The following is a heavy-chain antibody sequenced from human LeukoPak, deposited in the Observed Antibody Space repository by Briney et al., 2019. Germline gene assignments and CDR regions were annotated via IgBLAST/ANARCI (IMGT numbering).Heavy chain of an antibody. CDR2: ISRTRNTI. J-gene: IGHJ4*02. D-gene: IGHD1-26*01. CDR3: ARDLSGSYFDY. Sequence: GGSLRLSCAASGFTFSDYDMSWVRQAPGKGLEWVSYISRTRNTIYYADSVKGRFTISRDNAKNSLYLQMNSLRDDDTAVYYCARDLSGSYFDYWGQGTLVTVSS. V-gene: IGHV3-48*02. CDR1: GFTFSDYD.